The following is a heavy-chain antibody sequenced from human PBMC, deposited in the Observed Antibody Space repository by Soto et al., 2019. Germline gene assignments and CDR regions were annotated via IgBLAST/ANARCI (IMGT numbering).Heavy chain of an antibody. Sequence: QVQLVQSGAEVKKPGASVKVSCKASGNTFTSYAINWVRQAPGQGLEWMGWMNPNSGNTCYAQKFQGRVTMTTTTSIRSAYKELTGVRSVDTGVYDCARKGDSRRANNFDPWGQETLVTVSS. CDR2: MNPNSGNT. D-gene: IGHD6-13*01. V-gene: IGHV1-8*01. J-gene: IGHJ5*02. CDR3: ARKGDSRRANNFDP. CDR1: GNTFTSYA.